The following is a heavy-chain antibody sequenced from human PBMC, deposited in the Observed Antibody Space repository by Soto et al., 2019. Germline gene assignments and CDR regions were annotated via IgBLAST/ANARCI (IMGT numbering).Heavy chain of an antibody. CDR3: ARSPSRAAAHDGDWFDP. Sequence: SETLSVTCSFSVGSISIGGHYWNWIRQHPGKGLQWIGYIYYTGSTYYNPSLKSRVAISVDTSKNQFSLELRSVTAADTAVYYCARSPSRAAAHDGDWFDPWGQGTLVTVSS. D-gene: IGHD6-13*01. CDR1: VGSISIGGHY. CDR2: IYYTGST. V-gene: IGHV4-31*03. J-gene: IGHJ5*02.